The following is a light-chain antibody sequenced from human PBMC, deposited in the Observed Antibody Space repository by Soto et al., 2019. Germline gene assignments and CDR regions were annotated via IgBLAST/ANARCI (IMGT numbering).Light chain of an antibody. V-gene: IGKV1-39*01. Sequence: DIQMTQSPSSLSASVGDRVTITCRASQSISTYLNGFQQKPGRAPKLLIYLTSTLQSGVPSRFSGSGSGTDFTLTISSLQPEDFATYYCQQSSTTPWTFGQGTKVDVK. CDR3: QQSSTTPWT. CDR1: QSISTY. CDR2: LTS. J-gene: IGKJ1*01.